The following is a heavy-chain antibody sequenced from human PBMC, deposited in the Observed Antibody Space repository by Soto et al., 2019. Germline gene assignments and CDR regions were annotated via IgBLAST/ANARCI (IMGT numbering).Heavy chain of an antibody. J-gene: IGHJ6*02. Sequence: EVQLLESGGGLVQPGGSLRLSCAASGFTFTSYAMSWVRQAPGKGLEWVSAISGSGGSTYYADPVKGRFTIARDNSQNTLYLQMNSLRAEDTAVYYCATEYYYGSGSNYYYYYGMDVWGQGTTVTVSS. CDR2: ISGSGGST. V-gene: IGHV3-23*01. CDR3: ATEYYYGSGSNYYYYYGMDV. D-gene: IGHD3-10*01. CDR1: GFTFTSYA.